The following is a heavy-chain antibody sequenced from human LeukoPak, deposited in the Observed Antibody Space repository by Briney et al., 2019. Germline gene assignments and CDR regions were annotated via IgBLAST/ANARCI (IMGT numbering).Heavy chain of an antibody. CDR3: ARVFSSGWYEGPHFDY. D-gene: IGHD6-19*01. CDR2: IYHSGST. CDR1: GGSISSGGYY. Sequence: SETLSLTCTVSGGSISSGGYYWSWIRQPPGKGLEWIGYIYHSGSTYYNPSLKSRVTISVDRSKNQFSLKLSSVTAADTAVYYCARVFSSGWYEGPHFDYWGQGTLVTVSS. V-gene: IGHV4-30-2*01. J-gene: IGHJ4*02.